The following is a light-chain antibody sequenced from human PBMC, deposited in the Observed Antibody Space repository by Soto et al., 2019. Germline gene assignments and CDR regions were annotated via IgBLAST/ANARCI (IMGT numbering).Light chain of an antibody. CDR3: QQRSSWLT. CDR2: DAS. Sequence: ENVLTQSPATLSLSPGERATLSCRASQSVSSYLAWYQQKPGQAPRLLIYDASNRATGIPARFSGSGSGTDFTLTISSLEPEDFAVYYCQQRSSWLTFGGGTKVEIK. CDR1: QSVSSY. V-gene: IGKV3-11*01. J-gene: IGKJ4*01.